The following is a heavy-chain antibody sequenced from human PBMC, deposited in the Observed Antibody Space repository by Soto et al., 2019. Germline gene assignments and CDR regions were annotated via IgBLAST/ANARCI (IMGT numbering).Heavy chain of an antibody. D-gene: IGHD1-26*01. CDR1: GGTFSSYV. CDR2: VIPILGQA. CDR3: ARVGGVGAPPGTDF. V-gene: IGHV1-69*01. Sequence: QLVQSGAEVKKPGSSVKISCKASGGTFSSYVISWLRQAPGQGLEWMGGVIPILGQAYYAPNLQGRVTITADDYTRTAYMELNRLKSADTAVYFCARVGGVGAPPGTDFWGQGTLVTVSS. J-gene: IGHJ4*02.